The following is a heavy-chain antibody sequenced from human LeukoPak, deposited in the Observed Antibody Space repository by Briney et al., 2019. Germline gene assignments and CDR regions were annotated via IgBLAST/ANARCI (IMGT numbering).Heavy chain of an antibody. V-gene: IGHV3-23*01. CDR1: GFTFSSYA. CDR2: MSGSGGST. CDR3: AKAGRELHFDY. Sequence: GGSLRLSCAASGFTFSSYAMSWVRQAPGKGLEWVSAMSGSGGSTYYADSVKGRFTIPSDNSKNTLYLQMNSLRAEDTAVYYCAKAGRELHFDYWGQGTLVTVSS. D-gene: IGHD1-26*01. J-gene: IGHJ4*02.